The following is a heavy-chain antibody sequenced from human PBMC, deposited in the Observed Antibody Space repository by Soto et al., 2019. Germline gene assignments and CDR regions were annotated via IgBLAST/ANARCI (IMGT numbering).Heavy chain of an antibody. CDR1: GGSFSGYY. CDR2: INNGGST. V-gene: IGHV4-34*01. J-gene: IGHJ4*02. Sequence: QVQLQQWGAGLLKPSETLSLTCAVYGGSFSGYYWTWIRQPPGTGLEWIGEINNGGSTNYNPSLKSRVTISVDPSKNQFSLKLTSVTAADTAVYYCARDKITGLFDYWGQGTLVTVSS. CDR3: ARDKITGLFDY. D-gene: IGHD2-8*02.